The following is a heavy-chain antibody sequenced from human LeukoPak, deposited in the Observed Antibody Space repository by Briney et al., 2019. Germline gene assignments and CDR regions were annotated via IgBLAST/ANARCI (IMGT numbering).Heavy chain of an antibody. CDR1: GFGVSVNY. Sequence: GGSLRLSCAASGFGVSVNYMSWVRQAPGKGLEWVSSISSSSSYIYYADSVKGRFTISRDNAKNSLYLQMNSLRAEDTAVYYCTTDKQMSPDYWGQGTLVTVSS. D-gene: IGHD5-24*01. J-gene: IGHJ4*02. V-gene: IGHV3-21*03. CDR2: ISSSSSYI. CDR3: TTDKQMSPDY.